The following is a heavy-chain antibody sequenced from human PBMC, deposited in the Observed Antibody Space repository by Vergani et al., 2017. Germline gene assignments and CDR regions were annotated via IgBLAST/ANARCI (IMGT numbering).Heavy chain of an antibody. J-gene: IGHJ3*02. D-gene: IGHD6-6*01. V-gene: IGHV4-61*02. Sequence: QVQLQESGPGLVKPSQTLSLTCTVSGGSISSGSYYWSWIRQPAGKGLEWIGRIYTSGSTNYNPSLKSRVTISVDTSKNQFSLKLSSVTAADTAVYYCARESRSIAARAKDAFDIWGQGTMVTVSS. CDR2: IYTSGST. CDR1: GGSISSGSYY. CDR3: ARESRSIAARAKDAFDI.